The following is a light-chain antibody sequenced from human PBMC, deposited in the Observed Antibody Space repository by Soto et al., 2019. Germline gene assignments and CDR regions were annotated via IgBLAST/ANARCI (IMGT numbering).Light chain of an antibody. CDR3: QQANSFPLT. Sequence: DIQMTQSPSTLSASVGDRVTITCRASQSISSWLAWYQQKPGKAPKLLIYDASSLESGVPSRFSGSGSGTEFTLTTSFLQPDDFATYYCQQANSFPLTFGGGTKVDIK. CDR2: DAS. V-gene: IGKV1-5*01. CDR1: QSISSW. J-gene: IGKJ4*01.